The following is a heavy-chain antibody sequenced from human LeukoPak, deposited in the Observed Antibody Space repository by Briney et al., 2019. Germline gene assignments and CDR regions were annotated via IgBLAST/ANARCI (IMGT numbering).Heavy chain of an antibody. CDR1: GYTFTGYY. D-gene: IGHD4-17*01. V-gene: IGHV1-2*02. Sequence: ASVKVSCKASGYTFTGYYMHWVRQAPGQGLEWMGWINPNSGGTNYAQKFQGRVTMTRGTSISTAYMELSRLRSDDTAVYYCARRAYGDSWAFDYWGQGTLVTVSS. J-gene: IGHJ4*02. CDR3: ARRAYGDSWAFDY. CDR2: INPNSGGT.